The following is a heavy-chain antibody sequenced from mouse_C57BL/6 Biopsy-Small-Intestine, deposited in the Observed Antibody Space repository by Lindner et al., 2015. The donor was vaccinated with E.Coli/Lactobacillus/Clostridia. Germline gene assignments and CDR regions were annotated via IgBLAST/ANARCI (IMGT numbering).Heavy chain of an antibody. CDR1: GYTFTSYG. CDR2: IYPRSGNT. CDR3: ARRLRDYFDY. D-gene: IGHD1-2*01. J-gene: IGHJ2*01. V-gene: IGHV1-81*01. Sequence: VQLQESGAELARPGASVKLSCKASGYTFTSYGISWVKQRTGQGLEWIGEIYPRSGNTYYNEKLKDKATLTVDKSSSTAYMELRSLTSEDSAVYFCARRLRDYFDYWGQGTTLTVSS.